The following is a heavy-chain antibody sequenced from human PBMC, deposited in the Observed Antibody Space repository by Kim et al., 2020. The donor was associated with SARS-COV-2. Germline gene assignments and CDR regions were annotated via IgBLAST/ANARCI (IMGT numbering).Heavy chain of an antibody. Sequence: GSTYYNPSLQSRVTISVDASKSQYSLKLSSVTAADTAVYYCASPLDSSSVWGQGTLVTVSS. V-gene: IGHV4-39*01. J-gene: IGHJ4*02. CDR3: ASPLDSSSV. D-gene: IGHD6-6*01. CDR2: GST.